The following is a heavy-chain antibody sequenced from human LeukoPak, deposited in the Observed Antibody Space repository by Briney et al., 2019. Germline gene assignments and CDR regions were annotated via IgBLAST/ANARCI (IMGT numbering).Heavy chain of an antibody. J-gene: IGHJ4*02. CDR1: GFTVSSNY. Sequence: GGSLRLSCAASGFTVSSNYMSWVRPAPGEGLEWVSVIYSGGSTYYADSVKGRFTISRDNSKNTLYLQMNSLRAEDTAVYYCAREPRIYYFDYWGQGTLVTVSS. CDR2: IYSGGST. V-gene: IGHV3-53*01. CDR3: AREPRIYYFDY. D-gene: IGHD2-15*01.